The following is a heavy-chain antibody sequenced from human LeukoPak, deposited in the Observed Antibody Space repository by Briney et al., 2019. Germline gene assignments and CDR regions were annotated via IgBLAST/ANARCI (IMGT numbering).Heavy chain of an antibody. CDR1: GFFFSIYA. V-gene: IGHV3-23*01. Sequence: GGSLRLYCAASGFFFSIYAMTWVCQGPGKGLEWVSTINAVDANTYYADSVKGRFTVSRDNSKNTLYLQMNSLRAEDTAVYYCAKQIQHTNCGQGALVTVSS. CDR2: INAVDANT. J-gene: IGHJ4*02. CDR3: AKQIQHTN. D-gene: IGHD3-3*01.